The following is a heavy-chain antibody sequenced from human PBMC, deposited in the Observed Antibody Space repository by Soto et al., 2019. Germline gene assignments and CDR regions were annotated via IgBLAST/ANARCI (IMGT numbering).Heavy chain of an antibody. CDR1: GFTFSTYW. CDR2: INQDGSEK. CDR3: SRSLDS. J-gene: IGHJ4*02. Sequence: GSLRLSCAASGFTFSTYWMDWVRQTPGKGLEWVANINQDGSEKNYVDSVKGRFTIYRDNAKNSLYLQMSSLTAEDSALYYCSRSLDSWGQGTLVTVSS. V-gene: IGHV3-7*01.